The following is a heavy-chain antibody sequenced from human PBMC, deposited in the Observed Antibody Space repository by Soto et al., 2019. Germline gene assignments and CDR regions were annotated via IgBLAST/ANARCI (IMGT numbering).Heavy chain of an antibody. CDR1: GGSFSGYY. V-gene: IGHV4-34*01. CDR3: ARVGRRGRWIRPDAFDS. D-gene: IGHD5-18*01. Sequence: PSETLSLTCAVYGGSFSGYYWSWIRQPPGKGLEWIGEINHSGSTNYNPSLKSRVTISVDTSKNQFSLKLSSVTAADTAVYYCARVGRRGRWIRPDAFDSWGQGTMVTVSS. J-gene: IGHJ3*02. CDR2: INHSGST.